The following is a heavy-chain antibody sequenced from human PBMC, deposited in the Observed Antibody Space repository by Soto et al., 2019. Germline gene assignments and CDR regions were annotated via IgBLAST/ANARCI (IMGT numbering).Heavy chain of an antibody. CDR2: ISYDGSNK. J-gene: IGHJ6*02. Sequence: QVQLVESGGGVVQPGRSLRLSCAASGFTFSSYAMHWVRQAPGKGLEWVAVISYDGSNKYYADSVKGRFTISRDNSKNTLYLQMNSLRAEDTAVYYCARDSRDLHGTDVWGQGTTVTVSS. D-gene: IGHD6-13*01. V-gene: IGHV3-30-3*01. CDR1: GFTFSSYA. CDR3: ARDSRDLHGTDV.